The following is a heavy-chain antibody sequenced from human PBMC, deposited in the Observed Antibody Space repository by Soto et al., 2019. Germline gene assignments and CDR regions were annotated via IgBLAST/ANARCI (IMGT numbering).Heavy chain of an antibody. J-gene: IGHJ3*02. D-gene: IGHD2-21*01. CDR3: ARGPYCGGDCYPLPDGAFDI. CDR2: IYYSGST. Sequence: SETLSLTCTVSGGSISSSSYYWGWIRQPPGKGLEWIGSIYYSGSTYYNPSLKSRVTISVDTSKNQFSLKLSSVTAADTAVYYCARGPYCGGDCYPLPDGAFDIWGQGTMVTVSS. V-gene: IGHV4-39*01. CDR1: GGSISSSSYY.